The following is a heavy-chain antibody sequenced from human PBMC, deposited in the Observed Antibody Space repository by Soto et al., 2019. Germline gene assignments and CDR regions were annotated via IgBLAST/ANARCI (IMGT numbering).Heavy chain of an antibody. CDR3: ARIPRDYGDPRFDY. D-gene: IGHD4-17*01. J-gene: IGHJ4*02. CDR2: INHSGST. CDR1: GGSFSGYY. Sequence: SETLSLTCAVYGGSFSGYYWSWIRQPPGKGLEWIGEINHSGSTNYNPSLKSRVTISVDTSKNQFSLKLSSVTAADTAVYYCARIPRDYGDPRFDYWGQGTLVTVSS. V-gene: IGHV4-34*01.